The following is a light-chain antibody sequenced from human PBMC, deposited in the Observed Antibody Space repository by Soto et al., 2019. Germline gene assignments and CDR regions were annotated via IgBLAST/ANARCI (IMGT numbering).Light chain of an antibody. CDR2: EAT. J-gene: IGLJ1*01. CDR1: SSDIGAPNF. CDR3: ISYKTDDTFV. V-gene: IGLV2-14*01. Sequence: QSVLTQPPSVSGSPGQSITVSCTGTSSDIGAPNFVSWYQHLPGRAPKVIIFEATNRPSGVSDRFSGSKAGTTASLTISGLQADDEGEYFCISYKTDDTFVFGTGTKVTVL.